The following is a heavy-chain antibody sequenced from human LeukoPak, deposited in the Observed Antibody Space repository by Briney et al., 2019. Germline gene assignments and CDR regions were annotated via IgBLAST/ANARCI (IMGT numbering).Heavy chain of an antibody. J-gene: IGHJ3*02. V-gene: IGHV4-59*01. CDR1: GGSISSYY. Sequence: PSETLSLICTVSGGSISSYYWSWIRQPPGKGLEWIGYIYYSGSTNYNPSLRSRVTISVDTSNNQLSLKVNSVTAADTAMYYCVKSNSRYQPWTLDIWGRGTMVTVSS. CDR3: VKSNSRYQPWTLDI. CDR2: IYYSGST. D-gene: IGHD2-2*01.